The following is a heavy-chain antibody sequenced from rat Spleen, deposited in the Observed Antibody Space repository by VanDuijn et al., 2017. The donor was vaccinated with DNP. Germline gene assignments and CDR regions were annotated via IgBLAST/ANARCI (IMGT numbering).Heavy chain of an antibody. CDR1: GFTFSSFP. Sequence: EVQLVESGGGLVQPGGSLKLSCAASGFTFSSFPMAWVRQAPTKGLEWVATISTSGGSTYYRDSVKGRFTISRDNAKSTLYLQMNSLRSEDTATYYCTRNPYYFDYWGQGVMVTVSS. V-gene: IGHV5-46*01. D-gene: IGHD1-4*01. CDR3: TRNPYYFDY. CDR2: ISTSGGST. J-gene: IGHJ2*01.